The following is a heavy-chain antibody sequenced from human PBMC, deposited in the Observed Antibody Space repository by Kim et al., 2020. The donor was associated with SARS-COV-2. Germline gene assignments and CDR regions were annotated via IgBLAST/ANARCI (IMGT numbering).Heavy chain of an antibody. CDR3: AKDIYDYSGMDV. Sequence: GGSLRLSCAASGFTFSACAMGWVRQAPGKGLQWVSSISHSGSDTYYADSVKGRFTISRDYSGDTLYLQMNSLRTEDTAVYFCAKDIYDYSGMDVWGQGTTVTVSS. V-gene: IGHV3-23*01. CDR1: GFTFSACA. J-gene: IGHJ6*02. CDR2: ISHSGSDT.